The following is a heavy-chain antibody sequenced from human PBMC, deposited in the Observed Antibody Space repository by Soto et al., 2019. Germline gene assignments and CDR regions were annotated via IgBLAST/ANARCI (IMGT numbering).Heavy chain of an antibody. CDR2: ISSSSSTI. CDR3: AREHRLAVAGTGVDY. V-gene: IGHV3-48*01. J-gene: IGHJ4*02. CDR1: GFTFSSYS. Sequence: EVQLVESGGGLVQPGGSLRLSCAASGFTFSSYSMNWVRQAPGKGLELVSYISSSSSTIYYADSVKGRFTISKDNAKNSLYLQMNSLRAEDTAVYYCAREHRLAVAGTGVDYWGQGTLVTVSS. D-gene: IGHD6-19*01.